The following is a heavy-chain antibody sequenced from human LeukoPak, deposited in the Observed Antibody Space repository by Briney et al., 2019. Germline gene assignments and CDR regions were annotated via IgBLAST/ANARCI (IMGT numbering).Heavy chain of an antibody. V-gene: IGHV4-4*02. J-gene: IGHJ6*03. CDR2: IHHSVGS. D-gene: IGHD2/OR15-2a*01. CDR1: GDTISSTKW. Sequence: SGTLSLTCAVSGDTISSTKWWSWVRQSPGKGLEWVGEIHHSVGSNYNPSLKSRATISLDKYNNQFSLSLRSVTAADTAVYYCARNDFYDMDVWGKGTTVTVSS. CDR3: ARNDFYDMDV.